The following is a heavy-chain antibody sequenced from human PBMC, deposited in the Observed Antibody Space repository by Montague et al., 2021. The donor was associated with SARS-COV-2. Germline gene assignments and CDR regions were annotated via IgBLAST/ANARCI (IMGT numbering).Heavy chain of an antibody. CDR2: IYSGGST. D-gene: IGHD6-13*01. CDR3: ARGGHSSSWYYYYGMDV. V-gene: IGHV3-53*01. J-gene: IGHJ6*02. CDR1: GFTVSSNY. Sequence: SLRLSCAASGFTVSSNYMSWVRQAPGKGLEWVSVIYSGGSTYYXXXVXXXFTISRGNSKNTLYLQMNSLRAEDTAVYYCARGGHSSSWYYYYGMDVWGQGTTVTVSS.